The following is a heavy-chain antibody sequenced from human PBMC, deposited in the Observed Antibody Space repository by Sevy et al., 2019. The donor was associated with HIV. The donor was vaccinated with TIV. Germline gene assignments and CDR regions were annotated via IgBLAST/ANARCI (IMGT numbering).Heavy chain of an antibody. V-gene: IGHV3-30*04. D-gene: IGHD2-15*01. Sequence: GSLRLSCAASGFTFSSYAMHWVRQAPGKGLEWVAVISYDGSNKYYADSVKGRFTISRDNSKNTLYLQMNSLRAEDTAVYYCARVSGYCSGGSCPFDYWGQGTLVTVSS. CDR1: GFTFSSYA. J-gene: IGHJ4*02. CDR3: ARVSGYCSGGSCPFDY. CDR2: ISYDGSNK.